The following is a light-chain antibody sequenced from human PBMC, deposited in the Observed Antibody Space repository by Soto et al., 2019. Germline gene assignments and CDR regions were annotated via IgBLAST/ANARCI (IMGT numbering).Light chain of an antibody. Sequence: QSVRTQPPSVSGAPGQRVTISCTGNSSNIGAGYDVHWYQQLPGTAPKLLIYVNDNRPSGVPDRFSGSKSGTSASLAITGLQAEDEADYYCQSYDSSLSEVFGTGTKVTVL. V-gene: IGLV1-40*01. J-gene: IGLJ1*01. CDR2: VND. CDR1: SSNIGAGYD. CDR3: QSYDSSLSEV.